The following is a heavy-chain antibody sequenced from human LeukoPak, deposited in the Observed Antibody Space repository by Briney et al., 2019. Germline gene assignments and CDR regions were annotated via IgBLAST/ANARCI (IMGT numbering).Heavy chain of an antibody. D-gene: IGHD4/OR15-4a*01. V-gene: IGHV4-59*01. CDR2: IYYSGST. CDR1: GGSISSYY. J-gene: IGHJ4*02. CDR3: ARDQFGTMGY. Sequence: SETLSLTCTVSGGSISSYYWSWIRQPPGKGLEWIGYIYYSGSTNYNPSLKSRVTISVDTSKNQFSLKLSSVTAADTAVYYCARDQFGTMGYWGQGTLVTVSS.